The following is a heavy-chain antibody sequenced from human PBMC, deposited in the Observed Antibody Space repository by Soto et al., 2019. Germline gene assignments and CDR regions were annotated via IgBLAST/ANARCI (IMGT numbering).Heavy chain of an antibody. D-gene: IGHD3-3*01. J-gene: IGHJ6*02. CDR2: INHSGST. V-gene: IGHV4-34*01. Sequence: QVQLQQWGAGLLKPSETLSLTCAVYGGSFSGYYWSWIRQPPGKGLEWIGEINHSGSTNYNPSLKSRVTISVDTSKNQFSLKLSSVTAADTAVYYCARTGIFGVVRPSYYYGMGVWGQGTTVTVSS. CDR3: ARTGIFGVVRPSYYYGMGV. CDR1: GGSFSGYY.